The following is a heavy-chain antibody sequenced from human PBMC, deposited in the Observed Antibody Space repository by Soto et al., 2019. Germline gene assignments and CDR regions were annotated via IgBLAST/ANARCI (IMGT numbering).Heavy chain of an antibody. Sequence: PGESLKISCKGSGYSFTNYWIGWVRQMPGKGLEWMGIIYPGDSDTRYSPSFQGQVTISADKSISIAYLQWSSLKASDTAMYYCARHIGNGDTKHQQYYYYDYYMVVWGKGTTVTVSS. CDR2: IYPGDSDT. V-gene: IGHV5-51*01. J-gene: IGHJ6*03. CDR1: GYSFTNYW. CDR3: ARHIGNGDTKHQQYYYYDYYMVV. D-gene: IGHD4-17*01.